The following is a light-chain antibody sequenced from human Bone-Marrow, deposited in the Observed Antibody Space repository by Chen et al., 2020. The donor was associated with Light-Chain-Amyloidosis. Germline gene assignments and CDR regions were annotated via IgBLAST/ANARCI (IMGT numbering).Light chain of an antibody. V-gene: IGKV3-11*01. J-gene: IGKJ3*01. CDR2: DAS. CDR3: QQRSNWPLLT. CDR1: QSVATF. Sequence: EIVLTQSPATLSLSPGERATLSCRASQSVATFLAWYQHKPGQAPRLLIYDASSRATGIPVRFSGSGSGTDFTLTISSLEPEDYAVYYCQQRSNWPLLTFGPGTKVDIK.